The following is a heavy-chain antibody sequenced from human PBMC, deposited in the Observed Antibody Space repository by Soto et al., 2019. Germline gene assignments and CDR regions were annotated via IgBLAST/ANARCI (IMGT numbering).Heavy chain of an antibody. CDR2: ISGSGGST. D-gene: IGHD6-19*01. J-gene: IGHJ4*02. CDR1: GFTFSSYA. Sequence: EVQLLESGGGLVQPGGSLRLSCAASGFTFSSYAMSWVRQAPGKGLEWVSAISGSGGSTYYADSVKGRFTISRDNSKNSPKRQRNSVRSEETAVYCCAKVSSGWYGNFDYWGQGTLVTVSS. V-gene: IGHV3-23*01. CDR3: AKVSSGWYGNFDY.